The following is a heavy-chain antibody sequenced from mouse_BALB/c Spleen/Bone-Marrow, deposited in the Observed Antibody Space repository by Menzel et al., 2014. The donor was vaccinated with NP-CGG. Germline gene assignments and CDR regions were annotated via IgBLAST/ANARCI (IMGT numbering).Heavy chain of an antibody. J-gene: IGHJ4*01. Sequence: VKVVESGPGLVAPSQSLSITCTVSGFSLSRYSVHWVREPPGKGLEWLGMIWGGGSTDYNSALKSRLSISKDNSKSHVFLKMNSLQTDDTAMYYCARNIHITTWMDYWGQGTSVTVSS. CDR2: IWGGGST. CDR1: GFSLSRYS. CDR3: ARNIHITTWMDY. D-gene: IGHD1-2*01. V-gene: IGHV2-6-4*01.